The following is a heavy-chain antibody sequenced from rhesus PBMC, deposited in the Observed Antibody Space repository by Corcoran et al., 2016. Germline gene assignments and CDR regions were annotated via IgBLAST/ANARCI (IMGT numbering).Heavy chain of an antibody. CDR2: IYGGSGTT. CDR1: GGSISSNY. Sequence: QVQLQESGPGLVKPSETLSLTCAVSGGSISSNYWSWIRQSPGKGLAWIGYIYGGSGTTSYHPSLKSRVTISTDTSKNQFSLKLSSVTAADTAVYDCARDYYSGKPWDSWGQGVVVTVSS. J-gene: IGHJ6*01. CDR3: ARDYYSGKPWDS. V-gene: IGHV4-147*01. D-gene: IGHD3-16*01.